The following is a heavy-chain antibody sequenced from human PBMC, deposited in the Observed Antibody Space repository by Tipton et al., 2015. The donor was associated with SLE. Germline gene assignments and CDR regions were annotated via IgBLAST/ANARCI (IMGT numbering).Heavy chain of an antibody. CDR2: IYTSGST. Sequence: LRLSCTVSGGSISSGSYYWSWIRQPAGKGLEWIGRIYTSGSTNYNPSLKSRVTISVDTSKNQFSLKLTSVTAADTAVYYCARETLTGTITFWGQGTLVTVSS. D-gene: IGHD1-7*01. J-gene: IGHJ1*01. CDR3: ARETLTGTITF. CDR1: GGSISSGSYY. V-gene: IGHV4-61*02.